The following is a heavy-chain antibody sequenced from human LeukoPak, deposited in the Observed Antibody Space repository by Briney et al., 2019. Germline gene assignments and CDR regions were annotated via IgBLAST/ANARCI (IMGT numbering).Heavy chain of an antibody. CDR2: INTNTGNP. D-gene: IGHD3-3*01. Sequence: ASVKVSCKASGYTFTSYAMNWVRQAPGQGLEWMGWINTNTGNPTYAQGFTGRFVFSLDTSVSTAYLQVSSLKAEDTAVYYCATPIRPLRFRYWGQGTLVTVFS. V-gene: IGHV7-4-1*02. CDR3: ATPIRPLRFRY. J-gene: IGHJ4*02. CDR1: GYTFTSYA.